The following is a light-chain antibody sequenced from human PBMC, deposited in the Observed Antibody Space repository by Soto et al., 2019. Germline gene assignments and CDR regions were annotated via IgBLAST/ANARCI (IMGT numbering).Light chain of an antibody. CDR1: QSVSRN. J-gene: IGKJ1*01. CDR2: DTS. V-gene: IGKV3-15*01. CDR3: QQYKNWPQWT. Sequence: EIVRTQSPATLSVSPGERATLSCRASQSVSRNLAWYQQKPCQAPRLLIYDTSTRATGIPDRFSGSGSGTDFTLTISSLQSEDFAVYYGQQYKNWPQWTFGQGTKVDNK.